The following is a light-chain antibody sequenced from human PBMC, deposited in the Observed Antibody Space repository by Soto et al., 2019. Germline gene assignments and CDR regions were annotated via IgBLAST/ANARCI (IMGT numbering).Light chain of an antibody. CDR1: QSVRSN. V-gene: IGKV3-15*01. Sequence: IVMTQSPATLSVSPGERATLSCRASQSVRSNLAWYQQKPGQAPRHLIYGASTRATGIPAGFSDSESGTEFPLSLGRPQSEDFAVYYRQQCNTCPPYTFGQRTKLEI. J-gene: IGKJ2*01. CDR3: QQCNTCPPYT. CDR2: GAS.